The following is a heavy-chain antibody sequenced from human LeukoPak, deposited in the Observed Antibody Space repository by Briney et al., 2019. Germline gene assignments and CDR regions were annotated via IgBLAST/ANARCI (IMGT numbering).Heavy chain of an antibody. CDR3: ARASSLDGSGRYYIDY. J-gene: IGHJ4*02. D-gene: IGHD3-10*01. Sequence: PGGSLRLSCAVSGFTVSNNFMNWVRQAPGKRLEWVSVTHSDGTTYFADSVQGRFTISRDNSKNTLYLQMNSLRDEDTSLYYCARASSLDGSGRYYIDYWGQGNLVTVSS. V-gene: IGHV3-66*01. CDR2: THSDGTT. CDR1: GFTVSNNF.